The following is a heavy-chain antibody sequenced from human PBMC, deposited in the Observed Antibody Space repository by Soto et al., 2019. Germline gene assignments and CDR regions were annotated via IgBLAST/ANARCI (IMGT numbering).Heavy chain of an antibody. CDR3: ASMDIVATMVGGMDV. CDR1: GFTFSSYG. V-gene: IGHV3-33*01. D-gene: IGHD5-12*01. Sequence: QVQLVESGGGVVQPGRSLRLSCAASGFTFSSYGMHWVRQAPGKGLEWVAVIWYDGSNKYYADSVKGRFTISRDNSKNPLDLQMNSLRAEDTAVYYCASMDIVATMVGGMDVWGHGTTVTVSS. CDR2: IWYDGSNK. J-gene: IGHJ6*02.